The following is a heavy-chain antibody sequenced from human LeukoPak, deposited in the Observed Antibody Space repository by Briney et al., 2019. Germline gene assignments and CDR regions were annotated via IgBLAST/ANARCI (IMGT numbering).Heavy chain of an antibody. CDR1: GYTFTGYY. Sequence: ASVKVSCKASGYTFTGYYMHWVRQAPGQGLEWMGIINPSGGSTSYAQKFQGRVTMTRDTSTSTVYMELSSLRSEDTAVYYCARDRTVAAAGSNGYYYYGMDVWGQGTTVTVSS. CDR3: ARDRTVAAAGSNGYYYYGMDV. V-gene: IGHV1-46*01. CDR2: INPSGGST. D-gene: IGHD6-13*01. J-gene: IGHJ6*02.